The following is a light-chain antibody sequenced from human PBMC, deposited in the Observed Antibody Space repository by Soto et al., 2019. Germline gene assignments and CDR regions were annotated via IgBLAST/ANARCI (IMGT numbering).Light chain of an antibody. CDR1: SSDVGGYNY. CDR2: DVS. J-gene: IGLJ2*01. Sequence: QSVLTQPRSVSGSPGQSVTISCTGTSSDVGGYNYVSWYQQHPGKAPKLMIYDVSKRPSGVPDRFSGSKSGTTASLTISGLQAEDEDDYYCCSYAGSYTLVFGGGTQLTVL. CDR3: CSYAGSYTLV. V-gene: IGLV2-11*01.